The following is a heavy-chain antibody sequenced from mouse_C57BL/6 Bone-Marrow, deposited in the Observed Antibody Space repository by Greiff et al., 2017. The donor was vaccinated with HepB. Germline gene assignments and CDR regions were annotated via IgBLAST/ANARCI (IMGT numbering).Heavy chain of an antibody. J-gene: IGHJ2*01. CDR2: INPSTGGT. CDR3: ARGWLLLY. Sequence: EVQLQQSGPELVKPGASVKISRKASGYSFTGYYMNWVKQSPEKSLEWIGEINPSTGGTTYNQKFKAKATLTVDKSSSTAYMQLKSLTSEDSAVYYCARGWLLLYWGQGTTLTVSS. D-gene: IGHD2-3*01. V-gene: IGHV1-42*01. CDR1: GYSFTGYY.